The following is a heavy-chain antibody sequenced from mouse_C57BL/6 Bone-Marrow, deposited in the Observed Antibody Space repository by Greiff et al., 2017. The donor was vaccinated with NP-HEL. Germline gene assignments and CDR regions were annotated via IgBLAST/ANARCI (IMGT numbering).Heavy chain of an antibody. D-gene: IGHD2-3*01. CDR2: INPSSGYT. V-gene: IGHV1-4*01. J-gene: IGHJ2*01. CDR1: GYTFTSYT. Sequence: VQLQQSGAELARPGASVKMSCKASGYTFTSYTMHWVKQRPGQGLEWIGYINPSSGYTKYNQKFKDKATLTADKSSSTAYMQLSSLTSEDSAVYYCARSWGWLLRDSFDYRGQGTTLTVSS. CDR3: ARSWGWLLRDSFDY.